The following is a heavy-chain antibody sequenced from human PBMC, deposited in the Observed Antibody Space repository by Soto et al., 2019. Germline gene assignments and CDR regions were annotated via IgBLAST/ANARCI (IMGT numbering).Heavy chain of an antibody. CDR2: ISSSSSYI. Sequence: PVGSLGLSCASSGFPFSSYSMSGVVRAAVKFLEWVSSISSSSSYIYYADSVKGRFTISRDNAKNSLYLQMNSLRAEDTAVYYCASREQQLTQYYYGMDVWGQGTTVTVSS. V-gene: IGHV3-21*01. CDR1: GFPFSSYS. D-gene: IGHD6-13*01. J-gene: IGHJ6*02. CDR3: ASREQQLTQYYYGMDV.